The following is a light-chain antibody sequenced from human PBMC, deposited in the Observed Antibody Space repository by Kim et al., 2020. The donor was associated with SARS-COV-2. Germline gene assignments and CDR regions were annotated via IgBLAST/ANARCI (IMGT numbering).Light chain of an antibody. V-gene: IGLV6-57*01. J-gene: IGLJ2*01. CDR1: GGSIDSNS. Sequence: TVTRPGTRNGGSIDSNSVQWFQQRRGSPPAIVMYETNRRPSRVPDRFSGSIDSSSNSASLTISGLKTEDEADYYCQSYYDSEYHWVFGGGTQLTVL. CDR2: ETN. CDR3: QSYYDSEYHWV.